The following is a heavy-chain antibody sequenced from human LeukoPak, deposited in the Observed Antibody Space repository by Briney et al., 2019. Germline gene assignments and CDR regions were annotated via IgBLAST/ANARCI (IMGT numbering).Heavy chain of an antibody. CDR1: GGSISSYY. J-gene: IGHJ5*02. CDR3: ARDRRKPLGGVDP. Sequence: PSETLSLTCTVSGGSISSYYWSWIRQPPGKGLEWIGYIYYSGSTNYNPSLKSRVTISVDTSKNQFSLKLSSVTAADTAVYYCARDRRKPLGGVDPWGQGTLVTVSS. CDR2: IYYSGST. V-gene: IGHV4-59*12. D-gene: IGHD3-10*01.